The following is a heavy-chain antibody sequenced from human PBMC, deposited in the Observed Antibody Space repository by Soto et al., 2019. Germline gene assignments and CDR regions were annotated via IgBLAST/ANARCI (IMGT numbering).Heavy chain of an antibody. CDR2: ISHDGTNK. Sequence: GSLRLSCEVSGFTFSAYGMHWVRQAPGKGLEWVAAISHDGTNKNYGDSVKGRFTISRDNSKKTLYLQMNSLRPEDTALYYCAKDEYYYSRSGYYIFDSWGQGTLVTVAS. CDR3: AKDEYYYSRSGYYIFDS. CDR1: GFTFSAYG. J-gene: IGHJ4*02. V-gene: IGHV3-30*18. D-gene: IGHD3-22*01.